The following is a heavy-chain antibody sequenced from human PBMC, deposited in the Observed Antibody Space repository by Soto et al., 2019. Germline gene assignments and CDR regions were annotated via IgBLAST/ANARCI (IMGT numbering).Heavy chain of an antibody. CDR2: IIPIFGTA. V-gene: IGHV1-69*01. Sequence: QVQLVQSGAEVKKPGSSVKVSCKASGGTFSSYAISWVRQAPGQGLEWMGGIIPIFGTANYAQKFQGRVTITADESTSTAYMELSSLRSEDTVVYYCARDGGPWADFWSGYSYYYYGMDVWGQGTTVTVSS. CDR1: GGTFSSYA. J-gene: IGHJ6*02. D-gene: IGHD3-3*01. CDR3: ARDGGPWADFWSGYSYYYYGMDV.